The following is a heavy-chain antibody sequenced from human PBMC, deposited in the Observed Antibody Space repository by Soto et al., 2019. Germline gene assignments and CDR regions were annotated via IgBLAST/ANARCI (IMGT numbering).Heavy chain of an antibody. D-gene: IGHD3-10*01. V-gene: IGHV3-21*01. CDR2: ISTSSRNI. J-gene: IGHJ6*02. CDR3: ARMGWFGELSAGMDV. Sequence: PGGSLRLSCTASGFNFNNFAMNWVRQAPGKGLEWVSSISTSSRNIYYADSVKGRFTISRDNAKNSLFLQMNSLRADDTAVYYCARMGWFGELSAGMDVWGQGTTVTVSS. CDR1: GFNFNNFA.